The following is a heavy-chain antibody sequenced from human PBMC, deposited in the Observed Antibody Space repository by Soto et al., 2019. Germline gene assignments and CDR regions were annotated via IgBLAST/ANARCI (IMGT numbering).Heavy chain of an antibody. CDR2: IYDSGST. CDR3: ARDPGRDGYYWAFDS. Sequence: QVQLQESGPGLVKPSQTLSLTCTVSGDSISSGGNYWTWIRQHPGKGLEWIGYIYDSGSTYYTPSLQSRVSISADTSKKQFSLNLRSVTAADTAVYYCARDPGRDGYYWAFDSWGQGTLVTVSS. J-gene: IGHJ4*02. V-gene: IGHV4-31*03. D-gene: IGHD2-8*01. CDR1: GDSISSGGNY.